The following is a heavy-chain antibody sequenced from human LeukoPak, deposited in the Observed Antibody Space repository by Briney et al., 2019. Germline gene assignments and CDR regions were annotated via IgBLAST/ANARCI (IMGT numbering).Heavy chain of an antibody. CDR3: TRDLYYDFWSGFDY. CDR2: IRSKAYGGTT. Sequence: GGSLRLSCTASGFTFGDYAMSWVRQAPGKGLEWVGFIRSKAYGGTTEYAASVKGRFTILRDDSKSIAYLQMNSLKTEDTAVYYCTRDLYYDFWSGFDYWGQGTLVTVSS. D-gene: IGHD3-3*01. V-gene: IGHV3-49*04. CDR1: GFTFGDYA. J-gene: IGHJ4*02.